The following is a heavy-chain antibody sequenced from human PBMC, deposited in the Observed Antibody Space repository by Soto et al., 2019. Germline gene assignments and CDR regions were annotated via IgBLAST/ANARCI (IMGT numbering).Heavy chain of an antibody. CDR3: ASTTVTKNNEYFQH. Sequence: QVQLVESGGGVVQPGRSLSLSCAASGFTFSSYGMHWVRQAPGKGLGWVAVIWYDGSNKYYADSVKGRFTISRDNSKNTLYLQMNSLRAEDTAVYYCASTTVTKNNEYFQHWGQGTLVTVSS. J-gene: IGHJ1*01. CDR2: IWYDGSNK. D-gene: IGHD4-17*01. V-gene: IGHV3-33*01. CDR1: GFTFSSYG.